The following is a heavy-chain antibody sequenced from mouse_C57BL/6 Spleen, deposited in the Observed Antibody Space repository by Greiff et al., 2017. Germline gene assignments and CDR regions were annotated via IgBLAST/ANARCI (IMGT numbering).Heavy chain of an antibody. J-gene: IGHJ1*03. CDR3: ARGLGPTRYFDV. D-gene: IGHD4-1*01. Sequence: QVQLQQSGAELVKPGASVKLSCKASGYTFTSYWMHWVKQRPGQGLEWIGMIHPNSGSTNYNEKFKSKATLTVDKSSSTAYMQLSSLTSEDSAVYYCARGLGPTRYFDVWGTGTTVTVSS. CDR1: GYTFTSYW. V-gene: IGHV1-64*01. CDR2: IHPNSGST.